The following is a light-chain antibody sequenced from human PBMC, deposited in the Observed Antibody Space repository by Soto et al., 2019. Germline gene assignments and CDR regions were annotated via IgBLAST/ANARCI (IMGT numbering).Light chain of an antibody. CDR2: AAS. CDR3: LQDYGASWT. Sequence: QMTQSPSSLSTSVGEKIIITCRASRDVGSDVSWYQQKPGQAPKLLIYAASNLYTGVPSRFSGSGSGTEFTLTISSLQPEDFASYDCLQDYGASWTFGQGTKVDIK. V-gene: IGKV1-6*01. CDR1: RDVGSD. J-gene: IGKJ1*01.